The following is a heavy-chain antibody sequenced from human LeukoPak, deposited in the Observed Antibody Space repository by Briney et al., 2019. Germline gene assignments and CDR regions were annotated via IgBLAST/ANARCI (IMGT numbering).Heavy chain of an antibody. Sequence: ASVQVSCQASGYPFTYYDMHWVRPAPGQGLEWMGWINPNSGGTNYAQKFQGRVTITRDTSITTAHRDMNRLSSDDTAVYYCARLGGMARIDYWGQGTVVTVSS. D-gene: IGHD5-24*01. J-gene: IGHJ4*02. CDR1: GYPFTYYD. CDR3: ARLGGMARIDY. V-gene: IGHV1-2*02. CDR2: INPNSGGT.